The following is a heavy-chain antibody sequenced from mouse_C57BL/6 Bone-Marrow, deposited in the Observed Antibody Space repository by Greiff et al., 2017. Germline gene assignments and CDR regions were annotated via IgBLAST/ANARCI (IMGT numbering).Heavy chain of an antibody. J-gene: IGHJ3*01. Sequence: DVKLVESGGGLVQPGGSLKLSCAASGFTFSDYYMYWVRQTPEKRLEWVAYISNGGGSTYYPDTVKGRFTISRDNTKNTLYLQMSRLKSEDTAMYCCASHYYYGEGFAYWGQGTLVTVSA. CDR3: ASHYYYGEGFAY. V-gene: IGHV5-12*01. CDR1: GFTFSDYY. D-gene: IGHD1-1*01. CDR2: ISNGGGST.